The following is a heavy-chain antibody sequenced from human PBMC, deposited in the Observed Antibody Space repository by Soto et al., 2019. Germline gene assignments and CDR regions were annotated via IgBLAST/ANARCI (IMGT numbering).Heavy chain of an antibody. D-gene: IGHD6-19*01. Sequence: QVQLVQSGAEVKKPGSSVKVSCKASGGTFSSYTISWVRQAPGQGLEWMGRIIPILGIANYAQKFQGRVTITADKSTSTAYMELSSLRSEDTAVYYCAIDLLNSRVHPPFDYWGQGTLVTVSS. V-gene: IGHV1-69*08. J-gene: IGHJ4*02. CDR2: IIPILGIA. CDR1: GGTFSSYT. CDR3: AIDLLNSRVHPPFDY.